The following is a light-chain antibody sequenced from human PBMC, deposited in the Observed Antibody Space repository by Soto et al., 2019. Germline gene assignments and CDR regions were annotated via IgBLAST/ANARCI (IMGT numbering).Light chain of an antibody. J-gene: IGKJ3*01. Sequence: EILMTQSPATLSVSPGERATLPCRASQSLSRNLAWYQQNPGQAPRLLIYGASTRASGVPARFSGSGSGTEFTLTISSLQSEDFALYYCQHYNDWPPAFTFGPGTKVDL. CDR1: QSLSRN. CDR2: GAS. V-gene: IGKV3-15*01. CDR3: QHYNDWPPAFT.